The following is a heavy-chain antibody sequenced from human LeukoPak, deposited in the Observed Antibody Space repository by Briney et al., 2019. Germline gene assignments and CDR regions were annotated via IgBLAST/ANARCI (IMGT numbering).Heavy chain of an antibody. CDR3: TTLGYHLDS. V-gene: IGHV3-48*03. CDR1: GFDFRAYE. Sequence: GGSLRLSCAASGFDFRAYEMNWVRQAPGKGPEWVAYFAGSDTTKYYADSVRGRFTISRDNAKNSLYLQMNSLRAEDTALYYCTTLGYHLDSWGQGTLVTVSS. J-gene: IGHJ4*02. CDR2: FAGSDTTK. D-gene: IGHD3-22*01.